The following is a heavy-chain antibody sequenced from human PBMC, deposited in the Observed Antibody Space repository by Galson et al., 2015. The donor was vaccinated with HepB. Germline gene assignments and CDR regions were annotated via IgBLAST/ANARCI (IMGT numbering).Heavy chain of an antibody. Sequence: SISRYSWTWIRQPPGKGLQWIASFFSNGRTSYRPSLESRVAMSVDMSKNQISLKLASMTAADTAVYYCARVFIRHLGAQYSSSGRPFDYWGQGIQVIVSS. J-gene: IGHJ4*02. CDR2: FFSNGRT. CDR1: SISRYS. CDR3: ARVFIRHLGAQYSSSGRPFDY. D-gene: IGHD6-13*01. V-gene: IGHV4-59*12.